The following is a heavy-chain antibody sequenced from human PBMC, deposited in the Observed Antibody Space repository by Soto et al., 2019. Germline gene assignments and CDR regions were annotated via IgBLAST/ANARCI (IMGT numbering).Heavy chain of an antibody. CDR1: GFTFSSYG. D-gene: IGHD4-17*01. Sequence: PGGSLRLSCAASGFTFSSYGMHWVRQAPGKGLEWVAVIWYDGSNKYYADSVKGRFTISRDNSKNTLYLQMNSLRAEDTAVYYCARDLKDDYGDYGLDYWGQGTLVTVSS. V-gene: IGHV3-33*01. CDR3: ARDLKDDYGDYGLDY. J-gene: IGHJ4*02. CDR2: IWYDGSNK.